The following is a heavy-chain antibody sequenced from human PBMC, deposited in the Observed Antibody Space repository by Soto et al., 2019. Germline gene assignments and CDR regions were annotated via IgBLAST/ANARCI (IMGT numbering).Heavy chain of an antibody. CDR2: VYRSGSA. J-gene: IGHJ6*03. CDR3: ARTLDYVHMDV. Sequence: SETLSLTCTVSGDSVCHQYWSWIQRAPGGGLEWIWYVYRSGSAKYNPSLKSRLTISVDTSKNQSSLKLSSVTAADTAVYHCARTLDYVHMDVWCIGTTVT. V-gene: IGHV4-4*09. CDR1: GDSVCHQY. D-gene: IGHD3-16*01.